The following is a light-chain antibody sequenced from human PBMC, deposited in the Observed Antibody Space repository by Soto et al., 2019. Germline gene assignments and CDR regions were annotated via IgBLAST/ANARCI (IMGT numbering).Light chain of an antibody. V-gene: IGLV2-14*01. Sequence: QSALTQPASVSGSPGQPFTISCTGTSSDVGANNYVSWYQHHPGKAPKLLIYEVSNRPSGVSSRFSGSKSGNTASLTISGLQAEDEADYYCSSYINSITFVVFGGGTKLTVL. CDR2: EVS. CDR3: SSYINSITFVV. J-gene: IGLJ2*01. CDR1: SSDVGANNY.